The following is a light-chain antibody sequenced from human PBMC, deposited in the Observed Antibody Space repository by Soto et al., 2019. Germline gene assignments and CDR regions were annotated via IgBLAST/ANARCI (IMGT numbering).Light chain of an antibody. J-gene: IGKJ1*01. V-gene: IGKV2-28*01. CDR1: QSLLHSNGFQY. Sequence: EIVMTQSPPSLSVTPGEPASISCRSSQSLLHSNGFQYLDWYLQKPGQSPQLLIYLGFNRASGVPDRFSGSGSGTDFTLKISRVEAEDVGIYLCMQPLEAPWTFGQGTKVDIK. CDR3: MQPLEAPWT. CDR2: LGF.